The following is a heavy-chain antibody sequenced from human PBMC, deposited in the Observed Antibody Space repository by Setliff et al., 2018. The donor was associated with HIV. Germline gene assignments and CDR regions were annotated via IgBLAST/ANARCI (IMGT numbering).Heavy chain of an antibody. J-gene: IGHJ6*02. CDR1: GFDFGDYA. V-gene: IGHV3-49*04. Sequence: PGGSLRLSCAGVGFDFGDYAVTWVRQAPGKGLEWIGFISSEDYGGTTAGAASGQGSFTNSRGERRSVAYLELNSLQTEGRAVDYCARDDSGYNYGGRGRDVWGQGTTVTVSS. D-gene: IGHD5-18*01. CDR2: ISSEDYGGTT. CDR3: ARDDSGYNYGGRGRDV.